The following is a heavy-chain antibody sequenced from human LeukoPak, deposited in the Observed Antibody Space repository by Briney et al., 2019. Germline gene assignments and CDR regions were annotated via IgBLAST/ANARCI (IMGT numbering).Heavy chain of an antibody. Sequence: SETLSLTCTVSGCSVSSGSYYWSWIRQPPGKGLEWIGYIYYSGSTNYNPSLKSRVTISVDTSKNQFSLKLSSVTAADTAVYYCARGGKYYDILTGYYGMDVWGKGTTVTVSS. CDR3: ARGGKYYDILTGYYGMDV. CDR2: IYYSGST. D-gene: IGHD3-9*01. CDR1: GCSVSSGSYY. J-gene: IGHJ6*04. V-gene: IGHV4-61*01.